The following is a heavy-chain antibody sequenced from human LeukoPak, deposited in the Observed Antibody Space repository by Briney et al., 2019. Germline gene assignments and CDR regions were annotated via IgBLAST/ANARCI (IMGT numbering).Heavy chain of an antibody. J-gene: IGHJ4*02. V-gene: IGHV4-34*01. D-gene: IGHD2-15*01. CDR3: ARGGGGALYCSGGSCYCLLDY. CDR2: INQSGST. CDR1: GGSFSSYY. Sequence: PSETLSLTCGVYGGSFSSYYWSWIRQPPGNGLEWIGEINQSGSTNSNSSPKSRAPLSVDTSKNKCSRKVQSLTAADTAVYYCARGGGGALYCSGGSCYCLLDYWGQGTLLTVSS.